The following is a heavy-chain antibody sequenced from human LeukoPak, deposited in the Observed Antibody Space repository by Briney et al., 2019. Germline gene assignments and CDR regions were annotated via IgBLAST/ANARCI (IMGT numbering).Heavy chain of an antibody. CDR1: GGSFSGYS. CDR3: ARGFPYPYDRKNYHGWFDP. V-gene: IGHV4-34*01. Sequence: KPSETLSLTCAVYGGSFSGYSWSWVRQPPGKGLEWIGEINHSGSINYNPSLKSRVTISEDTSKRQFSLRLSSVTAADTAVYYCARGFPYPYDRKNYHGWFDPWGQGTLVTVSS. D-gene: IGHD3-22*01. J-gene: IGHJ5*02. CDR2: INHSGSI.